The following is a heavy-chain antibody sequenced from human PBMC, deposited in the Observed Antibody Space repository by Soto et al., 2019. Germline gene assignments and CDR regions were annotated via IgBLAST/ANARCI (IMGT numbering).Heavy chain of an antibody. Sequence: SETLSLSCTVSGGSISSYYWSWIRQPPGKGLEWIGYIYYSGSTNYNPSLKSRVTISVETSKSQFSLKLSSVTAADTAVYYCAGGDYYHSSGYYFYYYTMDVWGQGTTVTVSS. V-gene: IGHV4-59*08. CDR3: AGGDYYHSSGYYFYYYTMDV. J-gene: IGHJ6*02. CDR1: GGSISSYY. D-gene: IGHD3-22*01. CDR2: IYYSGST.